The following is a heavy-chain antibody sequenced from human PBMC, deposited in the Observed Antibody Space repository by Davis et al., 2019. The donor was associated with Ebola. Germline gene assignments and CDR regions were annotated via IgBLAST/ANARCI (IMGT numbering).Heavy chain of an antibody. D-gene: IGHD3-3*01. CDR3: ARDTLLEWPFYYGMDV. CDR1: GFTFSSYA. V-gene: IGHV3-7*03. J-gene: IGHJ6*02. CDR2: IKQDGSEK. Sequence: GESLKISCAASGFTFSSYAMSWVRQAPGKGLEWVANIKQDGSEKYYVDSVKGRFTISRDNAKNSLYLQMNSLRAEDTAVYYCARDTLLEWPFYYGMDVWGQGTTVTVSS.